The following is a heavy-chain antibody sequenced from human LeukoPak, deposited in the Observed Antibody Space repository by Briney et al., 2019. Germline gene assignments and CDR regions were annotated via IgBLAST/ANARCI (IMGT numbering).Heavy chain of an antibody. Sequence: GGSLRLSCAASGFTFSSYAMSWVRQAPGKGLEWVSAISGSGGSSYYADSVKGRFTIFRDNSKNTLYLQMNSLRAEDTAVYYCTKAHIVVVPAAVIDLGYWGQGALVTVSS. CDR1: GFTFSSYA. D-gene: IGHD2-2*01. CDR3: TKAHIVVVPAAVIDLGY. J-gene: IGHJ4*02. V-gene: IGHV3-23*01. CDR2: ISGSGGSS.